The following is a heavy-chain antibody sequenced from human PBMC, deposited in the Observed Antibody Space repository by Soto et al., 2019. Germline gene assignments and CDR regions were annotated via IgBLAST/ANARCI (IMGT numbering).Heavy chain of an antibody. CDR2: ISGSGVST. Sequence: VGSLRLSCAASGFTFSNYAMTWVRQTPGKGLEWVSSISGSGVSTYYADSVKGRFAISRDNSKNTLYLQMNSLRAEDTAVYYCAKDLYPSGSYWFDYWGQGTLVTVSS. V-gene: IGHV3-23*01. J-gene: IGHJ4*02. CDR3: AKDLYPSGSYWFDY. D-gene: IGHD3-10*01. CDR1: GFTFSNYA.